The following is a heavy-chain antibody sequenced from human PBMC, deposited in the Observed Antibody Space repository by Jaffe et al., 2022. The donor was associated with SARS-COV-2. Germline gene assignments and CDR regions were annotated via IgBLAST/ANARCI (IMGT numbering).Heavy chain of an antibody. CDR3: AKDMRVSGYSYGGNYYYYGMDV. Sequence: EVQLVESGGGVVQPGGSLRLSCAASGFTFDDYAMHWVRQAPGKGLEWVSLISGDGGSTYYADSVKGRFTISRDNSKNSLYLQMNSLRTEDTALYYCAKDMRVSGYSYGGNYYYYGMDVWGQGTTVTVSS. CDR1: GFTFDDYA. D-gene: IGHD5-18*01. V-gene: IGHV3-43*02. J-gene: IGHJ6*02. CDR2: ISGDGGST.